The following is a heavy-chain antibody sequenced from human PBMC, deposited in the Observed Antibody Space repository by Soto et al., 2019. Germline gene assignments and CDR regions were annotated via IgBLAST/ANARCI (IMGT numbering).Heavy chain of an antibody. V-gene: IGHV1-46*03. D-gene: IGHD2-15*01. J-gene: IGHJ4*02. CDR2: INPSGVST. CDR1: GYTFSSYY. Sequence: QVQLEQSGAEVKKPGASVKVSCKASGYTFSSYYMHWVRQAPGQGLEWVGLINPSGVSTNYAQKLQGRVTMTQDTSTSPVYLELSSLSSEDTAVYYCARASGSGRRFDYWGQGTLVTVSS. CDR3: ARASGSGRRFDY.